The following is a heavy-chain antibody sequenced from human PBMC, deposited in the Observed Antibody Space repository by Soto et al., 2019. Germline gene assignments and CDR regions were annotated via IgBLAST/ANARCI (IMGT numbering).Heavy chain of an antibody. D-gene: IGHD6-13*01. CDR2: FDPEGGET. V-gene: IGHV1-24*01. CDR1: GYTLTELS. Sequence: ASVKVSCKVSGYTLTELSMHWVRQAPGKGLEWMGGFDPEGGETIYAQKFQGRVTMTEDTSTDTAYMELSSLRSEDTAVYYCATVSSWYGGGDYYGMDVWGQGTTVTVSS. J-gene: IGHJ6*02. CDR3: ATVSSWYGGGDYYGMDV.